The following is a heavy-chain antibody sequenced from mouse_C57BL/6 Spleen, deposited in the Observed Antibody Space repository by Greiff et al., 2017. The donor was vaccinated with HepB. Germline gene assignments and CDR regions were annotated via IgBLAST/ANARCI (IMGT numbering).Heavy chain of an antibody. D-gene: IGHD1-1*01. CDR2: INPNNGGT. V-gene: IGHV1-26*01. Sequence: EVQLQQSGPELVKPGASVKISCKASGYTFTDYYMNWVKQSHGKSLEWIGDINPNNGGTSYNQKFKGKATLTVDKSSSTAYMELRSLTSEDSAVYYCARSPVVATGYFDYWGQGTTLTVSS. CDR1: GYTFTDYY. CDR3: ARSPVVATGYFDY. J-gene: IGHJ2*01.